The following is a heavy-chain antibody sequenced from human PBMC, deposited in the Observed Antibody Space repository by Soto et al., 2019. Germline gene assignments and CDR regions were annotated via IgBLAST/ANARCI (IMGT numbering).Heavy chain of an antibody. CDR3: ARDPRQYSSGWRDDAFDI. Sequence: QVQLVESGGGVVQPGRSLRLSCAASGFTFSSYAMHWVRQAPGKGLEWVAVISYDGSNKYYADSVKGRFTISRDNSKNTLYLQMNNLRAEDTAVYYCARDPRQYSSGWRDDAFDIWGQGTMVTVSS. V-gene: IGHV3-30-3*01. CDR2: ISYDGSNK. CDR1: GFTFSSYA. J-gene: IGHJ3*02. D-gene: IGHD6-19*01.